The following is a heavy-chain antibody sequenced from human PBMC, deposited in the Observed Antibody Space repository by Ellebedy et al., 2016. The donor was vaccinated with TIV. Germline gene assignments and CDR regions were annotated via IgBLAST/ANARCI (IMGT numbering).Heavy chain of an antibody. CDR2: IYWDDDK. V-gene: IGHV2-5*02. Sequence: SGPTLVXPTQTLTLTCTFSGFSVNPSGVGVGWIRQPPGKALEWLALIYWDDDKRYSPSLRNRLAIAKDTTKNQVVLTMTNLDPVDTAIYYCVRGRTYYDVVNGYPRFDYWGQGILVTVSS. D-gene: IGHD3-9*01. CDR1: GFSVNPSGVG. J-gene: IGHJ4*02. CDR3: VRGRTYYDVVNGYPRFDY.